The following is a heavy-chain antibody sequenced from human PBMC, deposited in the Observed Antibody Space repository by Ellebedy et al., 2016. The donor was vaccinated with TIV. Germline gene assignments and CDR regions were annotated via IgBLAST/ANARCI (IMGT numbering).Heavy chain of an antibody. D-gene: IGHD6-6*01. CDR3: AKDYGVYSISTPDY. Sequence: GESLKISCAASGFTFDDYTMHWVRQRPGKGLEWVSLITWNSGDTYYAESVKGRFTISRDNSRNSLYLQMNSLTPEDTAFYYCAKDYGVYSISTPDYWGQGTLVTVSS. J-gene: IGHJ4*02. V-gene: IGHV3-43D*03. CDR1: GFTFDDYT. CDR2: ITWNSGDT.